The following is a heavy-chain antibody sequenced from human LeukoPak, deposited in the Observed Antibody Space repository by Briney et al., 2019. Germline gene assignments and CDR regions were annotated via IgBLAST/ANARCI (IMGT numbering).Heavy chain of an antibody. D-gene: IGHD4-17*01. CDR1: GFTFSNYE. Sequence: GGSLRLSCTASGFTFSNYEMNWVRQAPGKGLEWVSYISSSGSAIYYADSVKGRFTISRDNAKNSLYLQMNSLRAEDTAIYYCAREGTYGQWFDPWGQGTLVTVSS. J-gene: IGHJ5*02. CDR2: ISSSGSAI. CDR3: AREGTYGQWFDP. V-gene: IGHV3-48*03.